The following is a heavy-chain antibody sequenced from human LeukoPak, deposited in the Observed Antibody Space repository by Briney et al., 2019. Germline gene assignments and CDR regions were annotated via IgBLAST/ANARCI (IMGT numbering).Heavy chain of an antibody. CDR1: GFTFSTYW. CDR3: AREGYCSGGNCYSGPLGY. V-gene: IGHV3-7*01. D-gene: IGHD2-15*01. CDR2: IKQDGSEK. J-gene: IGHJ4*02. Sequence: PGGSLRLSCAASGFTFSTYWMSWVRQAPGKGLEWVANIKQDGSEKYYVDSVKGRFTISRDNAKNSLYLQMNSLRAEDTAVYYCAREGYCSGGNCYSGPLGYWGQGTLVTVSS.